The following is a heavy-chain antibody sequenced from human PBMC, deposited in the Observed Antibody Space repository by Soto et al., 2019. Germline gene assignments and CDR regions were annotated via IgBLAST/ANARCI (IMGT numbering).Heavy chain of an antibody. V-gene: IGHV1-69*06. J-gene: IGHJ6*02. D-gene: IGHD3-3*01. Sequence: SVKVSCKASGGTFSSYAISWVRQAPGQGLEWMGGIIPIFGTANYAQKFQGRVTITADKSTSTAYMELSSLRSEDTAVYYCARDRITIFGVVIPKGYYGMDVWGQGTTVTVSS. CDR1: GGTFSSYA. CDR3: ARDRITIFGVVIPKGYYGMDV. CDR2: IIPIFGTA.